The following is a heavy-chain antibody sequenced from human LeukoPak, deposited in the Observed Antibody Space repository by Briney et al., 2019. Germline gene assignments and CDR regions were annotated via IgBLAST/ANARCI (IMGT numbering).Heavy chain of an antibody. CDR2: IITSGGST. CDR3: AKDRYGDYAFDY. CDR1: GFTFSSHA. J-gene: IGHJ4*02. Sequence: GGSLRLSCAASGFTFSSHAMSWVRQAPGKGLEWVSSIITSGGSTYNADSVRGRFTISRDNSKNTLYLQLNSLRAEDTAVYYCAKDRYGDYAFDYWGRGTLVTVSS. V-gene: IGHV3-23*01. D-gene: IGHD4-17*01.